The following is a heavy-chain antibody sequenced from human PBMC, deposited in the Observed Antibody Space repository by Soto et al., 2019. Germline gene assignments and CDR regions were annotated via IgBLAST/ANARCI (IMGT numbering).Heavy chain of an antibody. CDR1: GGSMNYYY. Sequence: SETLSLTCTVSGGSMNYYYWSWIRQPPGKGLEWIGYIYHSGTAEYNPSLKSRVTLSVDTSKSQFSLMMSSVTTADTTVYYCARDRAIISAPTKEYVFEIWGQGTTVTVSS. CDR3: ARDRAIISAPTKEYVFEI. CDR2: IYHSGTA. J-gene: IGHJ6*02. V-gene: IGHV4-59*01. D-gene: IGHD5-12*01.